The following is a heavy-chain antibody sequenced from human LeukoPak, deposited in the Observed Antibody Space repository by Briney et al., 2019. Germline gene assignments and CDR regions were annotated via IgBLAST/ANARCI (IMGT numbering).Heavy chain of an antibody. CDR3: ARDNRYTGNYLDAFDF. J-gene: IGHJ3*01. CDR1: GFIFSAYG. CDR2: IWYDGSSK. D-gene: IGHD3-16*02. V-gene: IGHV3-33*01. Sequence: GGSLRLSCAASGFIFSAYGMHWVRQAPGKGLEWLAVIWYDGSSKYYADSVKGRFTISRDNSKNTLYMQMNNLRVEDTAVYFCARDNRYTGNYLDAFDFWGQGTPVTVSS.